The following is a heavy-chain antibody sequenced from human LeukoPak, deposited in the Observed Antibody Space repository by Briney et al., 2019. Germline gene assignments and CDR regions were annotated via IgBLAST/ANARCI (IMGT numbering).Heavy chain of an antibody. Sequence: PSETLSLTCTVSGGSISSYYWSWIRQPPGKGLEWIGEINHSGSTNYNPSLKSRLTISVDTSKNQFSLKLSSVTATDTAVYYCARRSHRLDWLLWKPWGQGTLVTVSS. CDR2: INHSGST. D-gene: IGHD3-9*01. V-gene: IGHV4-34*01. J-gene: IGHJ4*02. CDR1: GGSISSYY. CDR3: ARRSHRLDWLLWKP.